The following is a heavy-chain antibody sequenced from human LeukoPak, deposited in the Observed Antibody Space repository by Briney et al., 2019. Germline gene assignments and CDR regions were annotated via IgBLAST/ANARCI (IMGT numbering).Heavy chain of an antibody. J-gene: IGHJ4*02. CDR3: ASWGAGGNS. CDR1: GFTLSTYW. D-gene: IGHD3-16*01. CDR2: INPDGSGK. V-gene: IGHV3-7*01. Sequence: GGSLRLSCEASGFTLSTYWMNWVRQVPGKGLDWVANINPDGSGKRYVDSVKGRFTIARDNADNSLSPQMNSLRAEDTAVYYCASWGAGGNSWGQGTLVTVSS.